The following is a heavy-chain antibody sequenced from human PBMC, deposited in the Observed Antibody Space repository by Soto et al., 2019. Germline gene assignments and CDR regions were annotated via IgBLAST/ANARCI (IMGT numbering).Heavy chain of an antibody. D-gene: IGHD3-3*01. J-gene: IGHJ6*02. CDR2: IYYSGST. CDR3: AREEAYYDFWSGPYYYYGMDV. CDR1: GGSISSGDYY. Sequence: SETLSLTCTVSGGSISSGDYYWSWIRQPPGKGLEWIGYIYYSGSTYYNPSLKSRVTISVDTSKNQFSLKLSSVTAADTAVYYCAREEAYYDFWSGPYYYYGMDVWGQGTTVTVSS. V-gene: IGHV4-30-4*01.